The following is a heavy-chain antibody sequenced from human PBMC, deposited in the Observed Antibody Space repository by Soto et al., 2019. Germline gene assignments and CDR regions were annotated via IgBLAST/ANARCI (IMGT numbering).Heavy chain of an antibody. J-gene: IGHJ4*02. CDR2: IIPILGIP. D-gene: IGHD3-22*01. CDR3: ARERSRYDRSGYYRPDY. Sequence: SVKVSCKVSGATFSTYSISWVRQAPGQGLEWLGGIIPILGIPSYAQRFQDRVTITADKSTSTAYMELSSLRSEDTAVYYCARERSRYDRSGYYRPDYWGQGTLVTVSS. V-gene: IGHV1-69*10. CDR1: GATFSTYS.